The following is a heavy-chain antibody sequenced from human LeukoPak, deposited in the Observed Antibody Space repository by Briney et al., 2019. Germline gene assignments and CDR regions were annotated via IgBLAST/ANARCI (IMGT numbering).Heavy chain of an antibody. Sequence: TGGSLRLSCAASGFTFSSYSMNWVRQAPGKGLEWVSSISSSSSYIYYADSVKGRFTISRDNAKNSLYLQMNSLRAEDTAVYYCAKSNAWDWFDPWGQGTLVTVSS. CDR2: ISSSSSYI. V-gene: IGHV3-21*01. CDR1: GFTFSSYS. D-gene: IGHD4-11*01. CDR3: AKSNAWDWFDP. J-gene: IGHJ5*02.